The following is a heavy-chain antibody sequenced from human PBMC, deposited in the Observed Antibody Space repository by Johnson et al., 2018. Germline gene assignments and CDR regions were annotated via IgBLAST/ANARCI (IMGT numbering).Heavy chain of an antibody. J-gene: IGHJ3*02. CDR1: GFTFSSYG. CDR3: AKEGYSYALDAFDI. Sequence: QVRLVQSGGGVVQPGRSLRLSCAASGFTFSSYGMHWVRQAPGKGLEWVAVIWYDGSNKYYADSVKGRFTISRDNSTNTLYLQMNSLRAEDTAVYYCAKEGYSYALDAFDIWGQGTMVTVSS. CDR2: IWYDGSNK. V-gene: IGHV3-33*06. D-gene: IGHD5-18*01.